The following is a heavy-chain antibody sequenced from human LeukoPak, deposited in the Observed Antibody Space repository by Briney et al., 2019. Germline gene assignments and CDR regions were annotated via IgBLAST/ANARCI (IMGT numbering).Heavy chain of an antibody. V-gene: IGHV3-64*02. CDR1: GFSFRNYA. CDR2: INTDGRIT. CDR3: TRDGGSFCDFDY. Sequence: GGSLGLSCVASGFSFRNYAIHWVRQAPGKGLEYVSVINTDGRITYYADSVKGRFTISRDNSTNTVYLQMGSLRGEDMAVYYCTRDGGSFCDFDYWGQGALVTVSS. J-gene: IGHJ4*02. D-gene: IGHD1-26*01.